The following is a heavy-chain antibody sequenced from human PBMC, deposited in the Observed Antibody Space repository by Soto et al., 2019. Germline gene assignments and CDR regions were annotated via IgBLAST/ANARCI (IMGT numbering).Heavy chain of an antibody. V-gene: IGHV5-51*01. CDR1: GYSITSDW. D-gene: IGHD1-7*01. J-gene: IGHJ6*02. CDR3: ARQGLELRYYYGMDV. Sequence: GESMKTCSTGSGYSITSDWLGWVRQLPGHGLEGMGIIYPGDSDTRYSPSLQGQVTISADKSISTAYLQWSSLKASDTAMYYCARQGLELRYYYGMDVWGQGTTVTVSS. CDR2: IYPGDSDT.